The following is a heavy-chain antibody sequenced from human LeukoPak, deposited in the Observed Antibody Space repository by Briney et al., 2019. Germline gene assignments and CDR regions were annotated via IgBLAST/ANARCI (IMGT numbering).Heavy chain of an antibody. CDR3: ARASNDYGDYQYFQH. V-gene: IGHV1-69*06. J-gene: IGHJ1*01. Sequence: GSSVKVSSKASGGTFSSYAISLVRQAPGQGLEWMGGIIPIFGTANYAQKFQGRVTITADKSTSTAYMELSSLRSEDTAVYYCARASNDYGDYQYFQHWGQGTLVTVSS. CDR2: IIPIFGTA. D-gene: IGHD4-17*01. CDR1: GGTFSSYA.